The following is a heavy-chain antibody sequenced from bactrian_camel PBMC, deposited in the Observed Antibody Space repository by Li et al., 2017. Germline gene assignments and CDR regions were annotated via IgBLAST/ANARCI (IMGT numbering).Heavy chain of an antibody. CDR2: TVTGSGST. CDR1: GYVMKSGC. J-gene: IGHJ4*01. D-gene: IGHD2*01. Sequence: HVQLVESGGGSAQPGGSLRASCVASGYVMKSGCMGWFRQTPGKERERVAVTVTGSGSTRYADSVKGRFTISQDNAKNSVYLQMNSLKLEDTAMYYCAADFGPYCSGSYPARRANFEGQGTQVTVS. V-gene: IGHV3S53*01.